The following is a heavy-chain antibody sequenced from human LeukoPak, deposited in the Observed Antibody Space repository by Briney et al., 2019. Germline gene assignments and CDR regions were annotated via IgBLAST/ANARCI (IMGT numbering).Heavy chain of an antibody. CDR2: IRYEGHYK. Sequence: PGGSLRLSCVASGFTFSAHGIHWVRQAPGKGLDWVTFIRYEGHYKYYADSVKGRFTISRDNSKNTLYLQMNSLRAEDTAVYYCARDRGYSYGDFDYWGQGTLVTVSS. V-gene: IGHV3-30*02. J-gene: IGHJ4*02. CDR3: ARDRGYSYGDFDY. D-gene: IGHD5-18*01. CDR1: GFTFSAHG.